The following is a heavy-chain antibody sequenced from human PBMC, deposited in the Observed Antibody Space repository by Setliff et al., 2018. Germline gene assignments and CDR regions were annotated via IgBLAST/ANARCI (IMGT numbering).Heavy chain of an antibody. CDR2: MHISGRST. CDR3: ARDVGMTTATMDRFQD. CDR1: GVSISNSDYY. V-gene: IGHV4-39*07. D-gene: IGHD4-4*01. J-gene: IGHJ1*01. Sequence: SETLSLTCTVSGVSISNSDYYWGWTRQPPGKGLEWIGSMHISGRSTFYNPSLNSRVTISLDTSKNQFSLKLTSVTAADTAIYYCARDVGMTTATMDRFQDWGHDTRVTVSS.